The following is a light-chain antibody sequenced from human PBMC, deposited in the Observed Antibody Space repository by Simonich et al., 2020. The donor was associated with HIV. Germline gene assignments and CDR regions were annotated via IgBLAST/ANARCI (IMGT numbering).Light chain of an antibody. V-gene: IGKV1-33*01. CDR3: QQNGNLPYT. Sequence: DIQMTQSPSSLSASVGDRVTITCQASQDISNFLNWYQQKQGEAPKFLIYDASYLETGVPSRFSGSGSGTDFTFTISSLQPEDIATYYCQQNGNLPYTFGQGTKVEIK. CDR2: DAS. J-gene: IGKJ2*01. CDR1: QDISNF.